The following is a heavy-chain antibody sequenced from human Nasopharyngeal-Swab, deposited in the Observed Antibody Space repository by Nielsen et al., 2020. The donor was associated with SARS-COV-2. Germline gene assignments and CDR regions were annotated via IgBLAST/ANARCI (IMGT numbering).Heavy chain of an antibody. D-gene: IGHD1-26*01. V-gene: IGHV1-2*06. CDR3: AAWWELSAFDI. CDR1: GYTFTGYY. J-gene: IGHJ3*02. Sequence: ASGKVSCKASGYTFTGYYMHWVRQAPGQGLEWMGRINPNSGGTNYAQKFQGRVTMTRDTSISTAYMELSRLRSDDTAVYYCAAWWELSAFDIWGQGTMVTVSS. CDR2: INPNSGGT.